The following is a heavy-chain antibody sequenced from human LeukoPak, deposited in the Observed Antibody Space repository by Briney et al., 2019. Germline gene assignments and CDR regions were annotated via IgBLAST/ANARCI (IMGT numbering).Heavy chain of an antibody. CDR1: GGSSSDTTYY. CDR2: INHSGGA. Sequence: PSETLSLTCTVTGGSSSDTTYYWAWIRQPPGKGLEWIGEINHSGGANYNPSLKGRVTISADTSKSQFSLKLGSVTAADTAVYYCARVPLRFLEPFDYWGQGTLVTVSS. D-gene: IGHD3-3*01. V-gene: IGHV4-39*07. J-gene: IGHJ4*02. CDR3: ARVPLRFLEPFDY.